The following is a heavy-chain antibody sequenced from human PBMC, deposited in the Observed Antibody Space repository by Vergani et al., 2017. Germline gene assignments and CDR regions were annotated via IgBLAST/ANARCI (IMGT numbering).Heavy chain of an antibody. D-gene: IGHD6-13*01. CDR1: GGSISSGGYY. J-gene: IGHJ4*02. V-gene: IGHV4-31*03. CDR3: ARVRGTESNAAAGMETAPDQGFDY. CDR2: IYYSGST. Sequence: QVQLQESGPGLVKPSQTLSLTCTVSGGSISSGGYYWSWIRQHPGKGLEWIGYIYYSGSTYYNPSLKSRVTISVDTSKNQFSLKLSSVTAADTAVYYCARVRGTESNAAAGMETAPDQGFDYWGQGTLVTVSS.